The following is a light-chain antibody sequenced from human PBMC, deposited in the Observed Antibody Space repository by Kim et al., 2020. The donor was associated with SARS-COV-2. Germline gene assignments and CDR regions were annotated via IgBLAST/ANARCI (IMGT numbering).Light chain of an antibody. CDR1: SLRNYY. Sequence: SSELTQDHAVSVALGQTVKITCQGDSLRNYYGSWFQQKPGQAPILVIFGKNNRPSGIPDRFSGSSSGNTASLTITGAQAEDEADYYCNSRDTSTNHYVFGTGTKVTVL. CDR3: NSRDTSTNHYV. V-gene: IGLV3-19*01. J-gene: IGLJ1*01. CDR2: GKN.